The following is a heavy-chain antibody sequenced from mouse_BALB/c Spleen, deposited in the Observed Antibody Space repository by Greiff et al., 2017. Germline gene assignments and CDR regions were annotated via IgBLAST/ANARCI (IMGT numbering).Heavy chain of an antibody. Sequence: QVQLQQSGAELAKPGASVKMSCKASGYTFTSYWMHWVKQRPGQGLEWIGYINPSTGYTEYNQKFKDKATLTADKSSSTAYMQLSSLTSEDSAVYYCARWNYYGPWFAYWGQGTLVTVSA. CDR2: INPSTGYT. V-gene: IGHV1-7*01. CDR3: ARWNYYGPWFAY. D-gene: IGHD1-1*01. J-gene: IGHJ3*01. CDR1: GYTFTSYW.